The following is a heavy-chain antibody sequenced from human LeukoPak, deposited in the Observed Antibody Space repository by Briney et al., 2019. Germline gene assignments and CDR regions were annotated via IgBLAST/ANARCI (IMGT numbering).Heavy chain of an antibody. D-gene: IGHD1-26*01. J-gene: IGHJ4*02. CDR2: IWYDGSNK. Sequence: GRSLRLSCAASGFTFSSYGMHWVRQAPGKGLEWVAVIWYDGSNKYYADSVKGRFTISRDNSKNTLYLQMNSLRAEDTAVYYCARGPRGGVGASFDSWGQGTLVTVSS. CDR1: GFTFSSYG. CDR3: ARGPRGGVGASFDS. V-gene: IGHV3-33*01.